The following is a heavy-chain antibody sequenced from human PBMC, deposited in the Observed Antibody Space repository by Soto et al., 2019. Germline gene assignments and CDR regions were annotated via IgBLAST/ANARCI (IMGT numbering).Heavy chain of an antibody. D-gene: IGHD3-10*01. V-gene: IGHV4-34*01. CDR1: GGSFSGYY. CDR2: INHSGST. CDR3: ARGPGSGSYSYYYYMDV. J-gene: IGHJ6*03. Sequence: QVQLQQWGAGLLKPSETLSLTCAVYGGSFSGYYWSWIRQPPGKGLEWIGEINHSGSTNYNPSLKSRVTISVDTSTTQFSLQLSSVTAADTAVYYCARGPGSGSYSYYYYMDVWGKGTTVTVSS.